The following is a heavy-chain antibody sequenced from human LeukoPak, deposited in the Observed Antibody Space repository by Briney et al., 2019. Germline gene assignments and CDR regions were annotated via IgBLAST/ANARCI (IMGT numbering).Heavy chain of an antibody. CDR3: ATLGESLDY. D-gene: IGHD3-10*01. V-gene: IGHV3-30*03. Sequence: GGSLRLSCAASGLTFSSYGMHWVRQAPGKGLEWVAVISYDGSNKYYADSVKGRFTISRDNSKNTLYLQMNSLRAEDTAVYYCATLGESLDYWGQGTLVTVSS. CDR1: GLTFSSYG. CDR2: ISYDGSNK. J-gene: IGHJ4*02.